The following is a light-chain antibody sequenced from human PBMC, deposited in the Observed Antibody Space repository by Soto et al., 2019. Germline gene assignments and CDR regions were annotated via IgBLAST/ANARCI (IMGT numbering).Light chain of an antibody. CDR1: QSVTSNY. J-gene: IGKJ2*01. Sequence: EIVLTQSPGTLSLSPGERATLSCRASQSVTSNYLAWYQQKPGQAPRLLIYVASSRATGIPDRFSGSGSGTDFTLTISRLEPEDFAVYYCQQFGSLPYTFGQGTKLEI. V-gene: IGKV3-20*01. CDR3: QQFGSLPYT. CDR2: VAS.